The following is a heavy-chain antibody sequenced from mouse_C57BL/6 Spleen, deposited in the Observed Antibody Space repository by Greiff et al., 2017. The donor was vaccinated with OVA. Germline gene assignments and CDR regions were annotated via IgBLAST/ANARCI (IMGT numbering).Heavy chain of an antibody. V-gene: IGHV1-72*01. CDR2: IDPNSGGT. Sequence: QVQLQQSGAELVKPGASVKLSCKASGYTFTSYWMHWVKQRPGRGLEWIGRIDPNSGGTKYNEKFKSKATLTVDKPTSTAYRQLSSLTSEDSAVYYCARYPRGNYAMDYWGQGTSGTVSS. J-gene: IGHJ4*01. D-gene: IGHD3-3*01. CDR1: GYTFTSYW. CDR3: ARYPRGNYAMDY.